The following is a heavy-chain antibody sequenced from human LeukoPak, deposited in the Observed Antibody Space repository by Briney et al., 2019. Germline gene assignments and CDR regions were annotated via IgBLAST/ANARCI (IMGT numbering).Heavy chain of an antibody. CDR3: ARSPYGSGSYYNVPFYYYYGMDV. Sequence: SETLSLTCTVSGGSISSGGYYWSWIRQHPGKGLEWIGYIYYSGSTYYNPSLKSRVTISVDTSKNQFSLKLSSVTAADTAVYYCARSPYGSGSYYNVPFYYYYGMDVWGQGTTVTVSS. J-gene: IGHJ6*02. V-gene: IGHV4-31*03. D-gene: IGHD3-10*01. CDR1: GGSISSGGYY. CDR2: IYYSGST.